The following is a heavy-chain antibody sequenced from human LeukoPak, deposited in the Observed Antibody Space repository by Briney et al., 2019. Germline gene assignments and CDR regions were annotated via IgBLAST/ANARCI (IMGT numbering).Heavy chain of an antibody. CDR1: GGSFSGYY. CDR2: INHSGST. Sequence: PSETLSLTCAVYGGSFSGYYWSWIRQPPGKGLEWIGEINHSGSTNYNPSLKSRVTISVDTSKNQFSLKLSSVTAADTAVYYCARALIPTYYCDSSGPGDQHVVPYFDYWGQGTLVTVSS. J-gene: IGHJ4*02. V-gene: IGHV4-34*01. D-gene: IGHD3-22*01. CDR3: ARALIPTYYCDSSGPGDQHVVPYFDY.